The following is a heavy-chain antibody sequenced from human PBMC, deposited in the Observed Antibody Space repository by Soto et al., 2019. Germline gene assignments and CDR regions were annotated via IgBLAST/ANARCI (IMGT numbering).Heavy chain of an antibody. CDR3: ARVSEDLTSNFDY. Sequence: EVQLVESGGGLVKPGGSLRLSCAASGVTFTRYSMNWVRQAPGKGLEWVSSISSTTNYIYYADSMKGRFTVSRDNAKNSVYLEMNSLSAEDTALYYCARVSEDLTSNFDYWGQGTLVTVSS. V-gene: IGHV3-21*01. CDR2: ISSTTNYI. J-gene: IGHJ4*02. CDR1: GVTFTRYS.